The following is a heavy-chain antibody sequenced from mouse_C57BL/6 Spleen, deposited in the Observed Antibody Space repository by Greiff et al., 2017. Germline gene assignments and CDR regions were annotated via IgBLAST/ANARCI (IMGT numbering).Heavy chain of an antibody. D-gene: IGHD3-2*02. CDR2: INYDGSST. J-gene: IGHJ4*01. CDR1: GFTFSDYY. CDR3: ARDRDSSGYVDAMDY. V-gene: IGHV5-16*01. Sequence: EVHLVESEGGLVQPGSSMKLSCTASGFTFSDYYMAWVRQVPEKGLEWVANINYDGSSTYYLDSLKSRFIISRDNAKNILYLQMSSLKSEDTATYYCARDRDSSGYVDAMDYWGQGTSVTVSS.